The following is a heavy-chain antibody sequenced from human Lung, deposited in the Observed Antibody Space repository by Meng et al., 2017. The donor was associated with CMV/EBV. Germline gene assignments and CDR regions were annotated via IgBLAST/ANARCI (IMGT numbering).Heavy chain of an antibody. CDR1: FRGDY. Sequence: FRGDYGSWKRQPPGKGLEWIGEINHSGSTNYNPSLKSRGTISVDTSKNQFSLKLSSVTAADTAVYYCARRRVLITIFGVVLDRSFDYWGQGTLVTVSS. D-gene: IGHD3-3*01. CDR2: INHSGST. CDR3: ARRRVLITIFGVVLDRSFDY. J-gene: IGHJ4*02. V-gene: IGHV4-34*01.